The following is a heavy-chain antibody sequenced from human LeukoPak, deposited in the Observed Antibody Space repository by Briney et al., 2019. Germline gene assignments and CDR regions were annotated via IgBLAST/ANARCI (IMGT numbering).Heavy chain of an antibody. V-gene: IGHV3-15*01. J-gene: IGHJ4*02. Sequence: GGSLRLSCTASGFTFNSAWLTWVRQGPGKGLEWVARIKSKTDGGTTDYAAPVKGRFTISRDDSKSKLYLQMNSLKIEDTAVYYCTTEGYCSGGGCYSYDNWGQGTLVTVSS. CDR3: TTEGYCSGGGCYSYDN. D-gene: IGHD2-15*01. CDR2: IKSKTDGGTT. CDR1: GFTFNSAW.